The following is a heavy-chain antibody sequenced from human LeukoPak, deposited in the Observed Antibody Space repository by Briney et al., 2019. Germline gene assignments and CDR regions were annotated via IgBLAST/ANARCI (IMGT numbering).Heavy chain of an antibody. D-gene: IGHD3-16*01. CDR1: GYSISSGYY. V-gene: IGHV4-61*01. CDR3: ARDSVALGFAY. Sequence: PSETLSLTCSVSGYSISSGYYWSWIRQPAGKGLEWIGYIYYSGSTNYNPSLKSRVTISVDTSKNQFSLKLSSVTAADTAVYYCARDSVALGFAYWGQGTLVTVSS. J-gene: IGHJ4*02. CDR2: IYYSGST.